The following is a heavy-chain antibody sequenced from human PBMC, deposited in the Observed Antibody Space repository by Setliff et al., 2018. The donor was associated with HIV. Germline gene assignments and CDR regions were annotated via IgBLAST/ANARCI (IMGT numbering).Heavy chain of an antibody. J-gene: IGHJ6*02. CDR3: SRSGVPPYYYYGMDV. V-gene: IGHV1-18*01. Sequence: ASVKVSCKASGHSFTTYFLHWVRQAPGQGLEWMGWINSYNGNTKFAQKFQGRVTMTTDTSTTTAFMELRSLKADDTGIYYCSRSGVPPYYYYGMDVWGQGTTVTVSS. CDR1: GHSFTTYF. D-gene: IGHD3-10*01. CDR2: INSYNGNT.